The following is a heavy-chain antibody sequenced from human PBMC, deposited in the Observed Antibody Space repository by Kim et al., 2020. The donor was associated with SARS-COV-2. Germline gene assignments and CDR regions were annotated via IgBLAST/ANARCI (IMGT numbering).Heavy chain of an antibody. D-gene: IGHD3-10*01. Sequence: GGSLRLSCAASGFTFSSYAMSWVRQAPGKGLEWVSAISGSGGSTYYADSVKGRFTISRDNSKNTLYLQMNSLRAEDTAVYYCAKEGWGTMVRGVIYFDYWGQGTLVTVSS. J-gene: IGHJ4*02. CDR3: AKEGWGTMVRGVIYFDY. V-gene: IGHV3-23*01. CDR2: ISGSGGST. CDR1: GFTFSSYA.